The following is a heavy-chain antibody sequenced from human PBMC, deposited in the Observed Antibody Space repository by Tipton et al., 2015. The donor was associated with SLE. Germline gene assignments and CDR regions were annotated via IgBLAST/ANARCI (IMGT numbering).Heavy chain of an antibody. V-gene: IGHV3-30*04. D-gene: IGHD6-13*01. CDR1: RFTFSSYS. CDR2: MPYDGGNK. Sequence: SLRLSCSASRFTFSSYSMHWVRQAPGKGLEWVAVMPYDGGNKYYADSVKGRFTISRGNSKNTLYLQMNSLRADDTAVYYCARDLILQQLDYWGQGTLVTVSS. J-gene: IGHJ4*02. CDR3: ARDLILQQLDY.